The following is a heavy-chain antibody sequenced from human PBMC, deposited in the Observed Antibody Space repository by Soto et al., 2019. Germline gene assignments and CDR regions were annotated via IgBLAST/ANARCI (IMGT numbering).Heavy chain of an antibody. D-gene: IGHD2-2*02. Sequence: GGSLRLSCAASGFTLSSYWMHWVRQAPGKGLVWVSRINSDGSSTSYADSVKGRFTISRDNAKNTLYLQMNSLRAEDTAVYYCARGHCSSTSCYTDAFDIWGQGTMVTVSS. J-gene: IGHJ3*02. CDR2: INSDGSST. V-gene: IGHV3-74*01. CDR1: GFTLSSYW. CDR3: ARGHCSSTSCYTDAFDI.